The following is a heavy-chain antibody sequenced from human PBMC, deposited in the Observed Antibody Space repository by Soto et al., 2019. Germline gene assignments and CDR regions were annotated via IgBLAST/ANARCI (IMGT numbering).Heavy chain of an antibody. V-gene: IGHV4-61*08. CDR2: IYYSGST. Sequence: SETMSLTCTVSGGTISSVVYYWSRIRKHPGKGLEWIGYIYYSGSTNYNPPLKSRVTISVDTSKNQFSLKLSSVTAADTAVYYCARVRSGYYYMDVWGKGTTVTVSS. CDR3: ARVRSGYYYMDV. CDR1: GGTISSVVYY. J-gene: IGHJ6*03. D-gene: IGHD3-10*01.